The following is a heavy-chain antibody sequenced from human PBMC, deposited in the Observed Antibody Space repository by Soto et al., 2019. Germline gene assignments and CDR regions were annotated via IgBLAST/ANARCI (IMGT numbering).Heavy chain of an antibody. Sequence: SETLSLTCTVSGGSITNYYYSWIRQPPGKGLEWIGYIFHTGTTSYNPSLKSRVTLSVDTSQSQFSLKLNSVTSADTVVYYCTTEAYDNSGSLAFDIWGPGTLVTVSS. D-gene: IGHD3-22*01. J-gene: IGHJ3*02. CDR1: GGSITNYY. V-gene: IGHV4-59*08. CDR3: TTEAYDNSGSLAFDI. CDR2: IFHTGTT.